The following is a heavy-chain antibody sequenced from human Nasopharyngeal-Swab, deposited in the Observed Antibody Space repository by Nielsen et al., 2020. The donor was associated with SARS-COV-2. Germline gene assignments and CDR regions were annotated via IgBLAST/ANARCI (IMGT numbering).Heavy chain of an antibody. V-gene: IGHV3-11*03. D-gene: IGHD6-6*01. J-gene: IGHJ4*02. CDR2: ISSSSTYT. CDR3: ARRWSSSSGFDY. CDR1: GFTFSDYY. Sequence: GESLKISCAASGFTFSDYYMSWIRQAPGKGLEWVSYISSSSTYTDYADSVKGRFTISRDNAENSLYLQMNSLRAEDTAVYYCARRWSSSSGFDYWGQGTLVTVSS.